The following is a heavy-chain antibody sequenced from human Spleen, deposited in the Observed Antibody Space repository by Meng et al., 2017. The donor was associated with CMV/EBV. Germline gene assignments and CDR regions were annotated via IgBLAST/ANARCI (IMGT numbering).Heavy chain of an antibody. D-gene: IGHD3-22*01. Sequence: GESLKISCAASGFTFSSYGMHWVRQTPGKGLEWVPVICYDGSNKYYVDSVKGRFTISRDNAKNTLYLQMNSLRAEDTAVYYCARQNYYDRSGYYRRGVAAPDYWGQGTLVTVSS. CDR3: ARQNYYDRSGYYRRGVAAPDY. J-gene: IGHJ4*02. CDR2: ICYDGSNK. V-gene: IGHV3-33*01. CDR1: GFTFSSYG.